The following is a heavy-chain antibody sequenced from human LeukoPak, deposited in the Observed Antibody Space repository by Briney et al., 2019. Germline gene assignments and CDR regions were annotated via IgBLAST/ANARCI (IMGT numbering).Heavy chain of an antibody. J-gene: IGHJ6*02. Sequence: ASVKVSCKASGYTFTSYDINWVRQTTGQGLEWMGWMNPNSGNTGYVKKFQGRVTITRNPSISTAYMELSSLRSEDTAVYYCASQLRLGPTAYYYYGMDVWGQGTTVTVSS. CDR1: GYTFTSYD. CDR2: MNPNSGNT. D-gene: IGHD4-17*01. V-gene: IGHV1-8*03. CDR3: ASQLRLGPTAYYYYGMDV.